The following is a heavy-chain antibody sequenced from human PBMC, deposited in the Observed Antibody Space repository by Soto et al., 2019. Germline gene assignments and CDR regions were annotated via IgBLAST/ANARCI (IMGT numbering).Heavy chain of an antibody. J-gene: IGHJ3*02. D-gene: IGHD5-18*01. V-gene: IGHV3-23*01. CDR1: GFTFSSYA. Sequence: GGSLRLSCAASGFTFSSYAMSWVRQAPGKGLEWVSAISGSGGSTYYADSVKGRFTISRDNSKNTLYLQMNSLRAADTAVYYCAKDHMGGAMVTGDAFDIWGQGTMVTVSS. CDR2: ISGSGGST. CDR3: AKDHMGGAMVTGDAFDI.